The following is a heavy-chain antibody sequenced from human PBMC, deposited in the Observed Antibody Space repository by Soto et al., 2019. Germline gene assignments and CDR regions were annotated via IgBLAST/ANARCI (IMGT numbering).Heavy chain of an antibody. D-gene: IGHD3-9*01. J-gene: IGHJ4*02. CDR3: EVPTGY. V-gene: IGHV1-8*01. CDR1: GYTFTDYD. Sequence: QVQVVQSRAEVKKPGASVKVSCKTSGYTFTDYDINWVRQAPGQGLEWMGWMSPDSSNAGYAQQFQGIVSMTSNTSIRTAYMELSSLRTEDTAVYYCEVPTGYWGQGTLVTVSS. CDR2: MSPDSSNA.